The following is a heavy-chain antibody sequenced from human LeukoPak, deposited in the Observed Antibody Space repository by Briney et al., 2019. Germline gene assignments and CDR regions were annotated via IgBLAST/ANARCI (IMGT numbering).Heavy chain of an antibody. Sequence: PGRSLRLSCAASGFTFSSYDMHWVRQAPGKGLEWVAVISYDGSNKYYADSVKGRFTISRDNSKNTLYLQMNSLRAEDTAVYYCAKGSSTSWDTMDVWGKGTTVTVSS. V-gene: IGHV3-30*18. CDR3: AKGSSTSWDTMDV. D-gene: IGHD2-2*01. J-gene: IGHJ6*04. CDR1: GFTFSSYD. CDR2: ISYDGSNK.